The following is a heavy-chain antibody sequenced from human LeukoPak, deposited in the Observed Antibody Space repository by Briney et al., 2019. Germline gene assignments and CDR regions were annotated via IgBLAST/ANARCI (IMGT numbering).Heavy chain of an antibody. J-gene: IGHJ4*02. CDR1: GFTFSAYS. D-gene: IGHD5-24*01. CDR2: IGISSGNI. V-gene: IGHV3-48*01. Sequence: PGGSLRLSCAASGFTFSAYSMNWVRQAPGKGLEWISYIGISSGNIKYADSVKGRFTISGDKAKNSLYLQMNSLRVEDTAVYYCARDYKYAFDNWGQGTLVTVSS. CDR3: ARDYKYAFDN.